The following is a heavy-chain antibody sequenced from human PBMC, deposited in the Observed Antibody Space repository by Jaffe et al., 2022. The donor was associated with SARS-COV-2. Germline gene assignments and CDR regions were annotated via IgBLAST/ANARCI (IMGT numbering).Heavy chain of an antibody. CDR2: INHSGST. CDR1: GVSFSGNY. J-gene: IGHJ3*02. V-gene: IGHV4-34*02. Sequence: QVQLQQWGAGLLKPSETVSLTCTVYGVSFSGNYWSWIRQPPGKGLEWIGEINHSGSTNYSPSLKSRVTMSVDTSKNQFSLNLTSVTAADTAVYYCARSMVSRIFGVAIKGAFDIWGQGTTVSVSS. D-gene: IGHD3-3*01. CDR3: ARSMVSRIFGVAIKGAFDI.